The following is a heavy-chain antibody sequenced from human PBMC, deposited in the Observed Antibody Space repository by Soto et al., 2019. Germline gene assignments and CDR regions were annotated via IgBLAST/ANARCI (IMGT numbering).Heavy chain of an antibody. CDR2: IYYSGST. CDR3: ARGYSSSSNLFDY. J-gene: IGHJ4*02. Sequence: PSETLSLTCAVYGGSFSGYYWSWIRQPPGKGLEWIGYIYYSGSTNYNPSLKSRVTISVDTSKNQFSLKLSSVTAADTAVYYCARGYSSSSNLFDYWGQGTLVTVSS. V-gene: IGHV4-59*01. CDR1: GGSFSGYY. D-gene: IGHD6-6*01.